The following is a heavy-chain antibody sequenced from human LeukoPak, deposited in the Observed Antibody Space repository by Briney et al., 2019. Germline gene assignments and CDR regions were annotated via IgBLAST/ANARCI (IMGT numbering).Heavy chain of an antibody. J-gene: IGHJ4*02. V-gene: IGHV1-18*01. CDR1: GYTFTSYG. Sequence: ASVKVSCKASGYTFTSYGISWVRQAPGQGLEWMGWISAYNGNTNYAQKLRGRVTMTTDTSTSTAYMELRSLRSDDTAVYYCARKEYYYDSSGYYYYFDYWGQGTLVTVSS. D-gene: IGHD3-22*01. CDR3: ARKEYYYDSSGYYYYFDY. CDR2: ISAYNGNT.